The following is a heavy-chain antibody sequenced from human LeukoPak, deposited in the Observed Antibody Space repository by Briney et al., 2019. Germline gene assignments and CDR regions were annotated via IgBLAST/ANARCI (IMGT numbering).Heavy chain of an antibody. J-gene: IGHJ4*02. D-gene: IGHD3-10*01. V-gene: IGHV3-48*02. Sequence: GGSLRLSCSASGFTFSSYTMNWVRQAPGKGLEWVSYITSTSSAIFYADSVKGRFTISRDNAKNSLFLQMNSLRDEDTAVYFCARDPGDYWGQGTLVTVSS. CDR3: ARDPGDY. CDR2: ITSTSSAI. CDR1: GFTFSSYT.